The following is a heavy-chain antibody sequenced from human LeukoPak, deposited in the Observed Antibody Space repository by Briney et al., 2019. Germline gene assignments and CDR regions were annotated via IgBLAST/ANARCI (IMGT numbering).Heavy chain of an antibody. D-gene: IGHD2-2*01. CDR1: GGSFIGYY. CDR3: ARGRGSTSFHYYYYGMDV. J-gene: IGHJ6*02. Sequence: PSETLSLTCAVHGGSFIGYYWSWIRQPPGKGLEWIGEINHSGSTNYNPSLKSRVTISVDTSKNQFSLKLSSVTAADTAVYYCARGRGSTSFHYYYYGMDVWGQGTTFTVSS. CDR2: INHSGST. V-gene: IGHV4-34*01.